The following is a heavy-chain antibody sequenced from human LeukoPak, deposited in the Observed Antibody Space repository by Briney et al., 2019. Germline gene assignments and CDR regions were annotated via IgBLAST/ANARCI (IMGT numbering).Heavy chain of an antibody. CDR2: IKYDGSEK. Sequence: GGSLRLSCAASGFIFSSGWMGWVRQAPGKGLEWVANIKYDGSEKYYVDSVKGRFTISRDNSKNTLYLQMNSLRVEGTAVYYCAREDTALVIAYWGQGTLVTVSS. CDR1: GFIFSSGW. V-gene: IGHV3-7*01. J-gene: IGHJ4*02. D-gene: IGHD5-18*01. CDR3: AREDTALVIAY.